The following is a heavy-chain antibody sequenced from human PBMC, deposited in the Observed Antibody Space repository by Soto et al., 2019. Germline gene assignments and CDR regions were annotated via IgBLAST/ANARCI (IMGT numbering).Heavy chain of an antibody. CDR1: GFSLSNARMG. D-gene: IGHD6-19*01. Sequence: SGPTLVNPTETLTLTCTVSGFSLSNARMGVSWIRQPPGKVLEWLAHIFSNDEKSYTTSLKSRLTISKDTSKSQVVLTMTNMDPVDIATYYCARILQWPPDFDYWGQGTLVTVSS. CDR3: ARILQWPPDFDY. CDR2: IFSNDEK. J-gene: IGHJ4*02. V-gene: IGHV2-26*01.